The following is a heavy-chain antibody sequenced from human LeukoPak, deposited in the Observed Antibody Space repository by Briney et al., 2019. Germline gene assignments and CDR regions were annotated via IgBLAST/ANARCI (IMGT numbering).Heavy chain of an antibody. J-gene: IGHJ6*03. CDR1: GFTFDDYG. V-gene: IGHV3-20*04. CDR2: INWNGGRT. Sequence: GGSLRLSCAASGFTFDDYGMSWVRQAPGKVLEWVSGINWNGGRTIYADSVKGRFTISRDNSKNTLSLQMNSLRPEDTAVYYCTRAGGLVRGVHYYYYMDVWGKGTTVTISS. CDR3: TRAGGLVRGVHYYYYMDV. D-gene: IGHD3-10*01.